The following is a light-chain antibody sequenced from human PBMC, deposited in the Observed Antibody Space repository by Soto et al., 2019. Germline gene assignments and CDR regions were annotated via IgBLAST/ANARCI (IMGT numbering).Light chain of an antibody. CDR3: TSYTTSGTYV. CDR1: SSDVGAYDF. Sequence: QSVLAQPASVSGSPGQSITISCSGTSSDVGAYDFVSWYQHHSGKAPKLIISEVTDRPSAVSSRFSGPKSGNTASLTISGLQAEDEADYYCTSYTTSGTYVFGTGTKVTV. V-gene: IGLV2-14*01. CDR2: EVT. J-gene: IGLJ1*01.